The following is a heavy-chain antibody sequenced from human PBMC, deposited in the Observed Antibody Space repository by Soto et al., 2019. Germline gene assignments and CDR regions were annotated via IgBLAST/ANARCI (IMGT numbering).Heavy chain of an antibody. CDR2: IIPIFGTA. D-gene: IGHD2-2*01. J-gene: IGHJ6*02. Sequence: SVKVSCKASGGTFSSYAISWVRQAPGQGLEWMRGIIPIFGTANYAQKFQGRVTITADESTSTAYMELSSLRSEDTAVYYCARSPGCSSTSCSAGYYYYGMDVWGQGTTVTVSS. CDR1: GGTFSSYA. CDR3: ARSPGCSSTSCSAGYYYYGMDV. V-gene: IGHV1-69*13.